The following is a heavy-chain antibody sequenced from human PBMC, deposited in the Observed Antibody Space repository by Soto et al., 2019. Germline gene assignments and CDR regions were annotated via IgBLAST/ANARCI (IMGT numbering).Heavy chain of an antibody. D-gene: IGHD3-10*01. CDR3: ARLLGDVTTLDY. J-gene: IGHJ4*02. CDR1: GVTVGSYA. V-gene: IGHV3-7*01. Sequence: GGSLRLWWAAAGVTVGSYAMSGILQAPGKGLEWVASIKFDGSAKYYVDSVKGRFTISRDDAKHSLFLYMNSLRAEDTAVYYCARLLGDVTTLDYWGQGTLVTVSS. CDR2: IKFDGSAK.